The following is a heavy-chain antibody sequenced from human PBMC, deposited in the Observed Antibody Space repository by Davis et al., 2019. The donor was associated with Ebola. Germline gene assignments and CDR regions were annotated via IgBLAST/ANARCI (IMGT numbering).Heavy chain of an antibody. CDR2: IWYDGSNK. D-gene: IGHD6-6*01. J-gene: IGHJ2*01. CDR3: AREILDSISSDWFLDL. CDR1: GFTFSSYG. Sequence: GESLKISCAASGFTFSSYGMHWVRQAPGKGLEWVAVIWYDGSNKYFADSVKGRFTISRDNSKNTLFLQMNSLRAEDTAVYYCAREILDSISSDWFLDLWGRGTLVTVSS. V-gene: IGHV3-33*01.